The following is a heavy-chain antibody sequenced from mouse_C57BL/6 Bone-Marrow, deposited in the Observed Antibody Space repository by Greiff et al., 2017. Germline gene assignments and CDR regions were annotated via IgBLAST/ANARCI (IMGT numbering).Heavy chain of an antibody. CDR1: GYTFTSYW. D-gene: IGHD1-1*02. CDR2: IHPNSGST. CDR3: ARGGGWCPCAD. Sequence: VQLQQPGAELVKPGASVKLSCKASGYTFTSYWMTWVKQRPGQGLEWIGMIHPNSGSTNYTEKFKSKATLPADKSSSTAYMQLCSLTSEDSAVYFGARGGGWCPCADWGQGTLVTVSA. V-gene: IGHV1-64*01. J-gene: IGHJ3*01.